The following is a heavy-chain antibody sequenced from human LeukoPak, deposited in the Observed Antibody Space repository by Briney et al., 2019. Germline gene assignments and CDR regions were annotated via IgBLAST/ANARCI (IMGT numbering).Heavy chain of an antibody. CDR3: ARDLQIAVAGTGY. V-gene: IGHV1-2*06. D-gene: IGHD6-19*01. J-gene: IGHJ4*02. CDR2: INPNSGGT. CDR1: GYTFTGYY. Sequence: GESLKISCKASGYTFTGYYMHWVRQAPGQGLEWMGRINPNSGGTNYAQKFQGRVTMTRDTSTSTAHMELSRLRSDDTAVYYCARDLQIAVAGTGYWGQGTLVTVSS.